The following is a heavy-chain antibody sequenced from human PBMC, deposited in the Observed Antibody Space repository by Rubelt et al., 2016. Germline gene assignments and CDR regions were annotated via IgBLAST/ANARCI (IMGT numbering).Heavy chain of an antibody. CDR1: GDSINSAYW. V-gene: IGHV4-4*02. Sequence: QVQLQESGPGLVRPSETLSLTCAVSGDSINSAYWWSWVRQSPGKGLEWIGEIHHSGSTNYNPSLKSRVTISVDKSKNLFSLRLSSVTAADTAIYYCSRGGSFSWGSWGQGTLVTVSS. D-gene: IGHD7-27*01. CDR3: SRGGSFSWGS. J-gene: IGHJ5*02. CDR2: IHHSGST.